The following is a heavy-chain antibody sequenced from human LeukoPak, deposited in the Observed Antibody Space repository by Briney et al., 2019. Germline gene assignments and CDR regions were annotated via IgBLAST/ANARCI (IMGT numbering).Heavy chain of an antibody. CDR3: ARQSEQWLAPWAFDI. CDR1: GYSISSGYY. D-gene: IGHD6-19*01. V-gene: IGHV4-38-2*01. J-gene: IGHJ3*02. CDR2: IYRSGST. Sequence: SETLSLTCAVSGYSISSGYYWGWIRQPPGRGLEWIGSIYRSGSTYYNPSLKSRVTISVDTSKNQFSLKLTSVTAADTAVYYCARQSEQWLAPWAFDIWGQGTVVTVSS.